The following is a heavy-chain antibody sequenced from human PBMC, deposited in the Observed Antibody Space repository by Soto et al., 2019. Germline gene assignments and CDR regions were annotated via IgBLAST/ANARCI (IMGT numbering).Heavy chain of an antibody. Sequence: KTSWTLALTCAVYGGSVSVYYWSWSRQPPGKGLEWIGEINHSGSTNYNPSLKSRVTISVDTSKNQFSLKLSSVTAADTALYYCARGRGWLDYWGQGPLVTVSS. V-gene: IGHV4-34*01. D-gene: IGHD6-19*01. CDR1: GGSVSVYY. J-gene: IGHJ4*02. CDR3: ARGRGWLDY. CDR2: INHSGST.